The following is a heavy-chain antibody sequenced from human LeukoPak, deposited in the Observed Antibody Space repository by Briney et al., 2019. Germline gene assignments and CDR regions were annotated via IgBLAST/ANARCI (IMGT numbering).Heavy chain of an antibody. CDR3: ARDRDFWSGTPSGWFDP. V-gene: IGHV4-30-4*01. Sequence: SHTLSLTCTVAGGSISSGDFYWSWIRQPPGNCLEWIGYVYYSGSTYYNPSLKSRVTISVDTSKNQFSLKLSSVTAADTAVYYCARDRDFWSGTPSGWFDPWGQGTLVTVSS. CDR2: VYYSGST. D-gene: IGHD3-3*01. CDR1: GGSISSGDFY. J-gene: IGHJ5*02.